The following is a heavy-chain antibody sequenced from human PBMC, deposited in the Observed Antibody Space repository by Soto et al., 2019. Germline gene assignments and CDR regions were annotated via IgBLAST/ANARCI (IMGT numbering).Heavy chain of an antibody. CDR1: GFSLSTSAMC. J-gene: IGHJ4*02. V-gene: IGHV2-70*11. Sequence: SGATLVNPTQTLTLTCTFSGFSLSTSAMCVSWIRQPPGKALEWLARIDWDGDKYYSTSLKTRLTISKGTSNNQVVLTVTNMDPVDTATYYCARTLGYCSVGSCYTHTDYWGQGILVTVSS. CDR3: ARTLGYCSVGSCYTHTDY. CDR2: IDWDGDK. D-gene: IGHD2-15*01.